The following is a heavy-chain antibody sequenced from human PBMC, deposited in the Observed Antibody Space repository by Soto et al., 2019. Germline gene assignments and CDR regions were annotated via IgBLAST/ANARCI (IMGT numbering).Heavy chain of an antibody. Sequence: ETLSLTCTVSGGSIRNVYWSWIRQAPGKGLEWIGFIFHSGNAKYNPSLKSRVTISVDTSKNQFSLSLDSVTAADTAVYFCARAHAPTLPFDYWGQGTLVTVSS. J-gene: IGHJ4*01. CDR2: IFHSGNA. D-gene: IGHD2-15*01. V-gene: IGHV4-59*01. CDR1: GGSIRNVY. CDR3: ARAHAPTLPFDY.